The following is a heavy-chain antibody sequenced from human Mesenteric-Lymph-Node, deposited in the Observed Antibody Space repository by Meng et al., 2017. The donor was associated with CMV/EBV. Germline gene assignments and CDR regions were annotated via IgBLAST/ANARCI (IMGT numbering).Heavy chain of an antibody. CDR1: SSSSGGYS. CDR2: IYYSGST. CDR3: ARVVRGTRGYSYGYFDY. J-gene: IGHJ4*02. V-gene: IGHV4-31*02. Sequence: SSSSGGYSWSWIRQHPGKGLEWIGYIYYSGSTYYNPALESRVIISVDTSKNQFSLKLSSVTAADTAMYYCARVVRGTRGYSYGYFDYWGQGTLVTVSS. D-gene: IGHD5-18*01.